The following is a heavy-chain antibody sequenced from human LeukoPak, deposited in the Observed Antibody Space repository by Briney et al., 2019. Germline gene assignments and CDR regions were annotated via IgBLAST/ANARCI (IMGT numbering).Heavy chain of an antibody. CDR3: AKGGDFWSEIDY. CDR1: GFTFSSYA. CDR2: ISGSGGST. D-gene: IGHD3-3*01. V-gene: IGHV3-23*01. J-gene: IGHJ4*02. Sequence: PGGSLRLSCAASGFTFSSYAMSWVRQAPGKGLEWVSAISGSGGSTYYADSVKGRFTSSRDNSKNTLYLQMNSLRAEDTAVYYCAKGGDFWSEIDYWGQGTLVTVSS.